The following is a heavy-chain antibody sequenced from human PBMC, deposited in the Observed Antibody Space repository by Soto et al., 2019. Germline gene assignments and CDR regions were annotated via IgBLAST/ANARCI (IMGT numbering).Heavy chain of an antibody. CDR1: GFTFRILC. Sequence: GASLRLSYETSGFTFRILCPHMVRQAPGKGLEGVAVIWYDGSNKYYADSVKGRFTISRDNSKNTLYLQMNSLRAEDTAGYYCASDRTTYYYYYGMDVWGQGT. V-gene: IGHV3-33*01. J-gene: IGHJ6*02. D-gene: IGHD1-1*01. CDR2: IWYDGSNK. CDR3: ASDRTTYYYYYGMDV.